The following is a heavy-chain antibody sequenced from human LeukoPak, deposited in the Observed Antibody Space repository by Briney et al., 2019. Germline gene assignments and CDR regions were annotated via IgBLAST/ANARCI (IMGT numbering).Heavy chain of an antibody. CDR1: GGSISGSSYY. V-gene: IGHV4-39*07. CDR3: ARATAEWELKVFDP. CDR2: IYYSGST. Sequence: PSETLSLTCTVSGGSISGSSYYWGWIRQPPGKGLEWIGSIYYSGSTYYNPSLKSRVTISVDTSKNRFSLKLSSVTAADTAVYYCARATAEWELKVFDPWGQGTLVTVSS. D-gene: IGHD1-26*01. J-gene: IGHJ5*02.